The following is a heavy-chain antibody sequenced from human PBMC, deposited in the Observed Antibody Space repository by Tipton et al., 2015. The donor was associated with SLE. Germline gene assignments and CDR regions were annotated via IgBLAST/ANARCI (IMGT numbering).Heavy chain of an antibody. Sequence: SLRLSCAASGFTFSSYAISWVRQAPGKGLEWVSAISGSGGSTYYADSVKGRFTISRDNSKNTLYLQMNSLRAKDTAVYYSATLHAFDIWGQGTMVTVSS. V-gene: IGHV3-23*01. CDR3: ATLHAFDI. CDR1: GFTFSSYA. CDR2: ISGSGGST. J-gene: IGHJ3*02.